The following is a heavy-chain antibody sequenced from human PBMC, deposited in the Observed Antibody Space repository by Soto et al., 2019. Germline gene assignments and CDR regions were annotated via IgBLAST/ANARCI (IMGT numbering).Heavy chain of an antibody. J-gene: IGHJ4*02. Sequence: ASVKVSCKASGYTFTSYAMHWVRQAPGQRLEWMGWINAGNGNTKYSQKFQGRVTITRDTSASTAYMELSSLRSEDTAVYYCARWSTVVVPAADLFDYWGQGTPVTVSS. D-gene: IGHD2-2*01. CDR2: INAGNGNT. V-gene: IGHV1-3*01. CDR3: ARWSTVVVPAADLFDY. CDR1: GYTFTSYA.